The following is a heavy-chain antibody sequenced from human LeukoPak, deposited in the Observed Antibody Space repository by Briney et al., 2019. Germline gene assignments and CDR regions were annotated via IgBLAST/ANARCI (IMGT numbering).Heavy chain of an antibody. CDR2: ISGRGCST. J-gene: IGHJ4*02. Sequence: GGSLRLSCAASGLTFRSYAMRWVRQAPGKGLEWVSAISGRGCSTYYVHSVKGRFNISRDNSKNTLYLQMNRLRAEDTAVYYCAKGPYCSGGSCFGGYYFDYWGQGTLVTVSS. D-gene: IGHD2-15*01. CDR3: AKGPYCSGGSCFGGYYFDY. V-gene: IGHV3-23*01. CDR1: GLTFRSYA.